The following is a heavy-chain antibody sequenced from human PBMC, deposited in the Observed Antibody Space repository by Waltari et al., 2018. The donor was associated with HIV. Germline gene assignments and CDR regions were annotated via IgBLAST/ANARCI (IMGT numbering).Heavy chain of an antibody. CDR3: ARVGRGDQYDFWSASMTGGGDY. CDR2: ISANNGNT. Sequence: QVQLVQSGSEVKKPGASVKVSCTPSGYTFTSSGISWVRQAPGQGLDWVGWISANNGNTHFAQKYQDRVTMTTDMSTSTAYMQLRSLRSDDTAVYYCARVGRGDQYDFWSASMTGGGDYWGQGTLVTVSS. V-gene: IGHV1-18*01. CDR1: GYTFTSSG. D-gene: IGHD3-3*01. J-gene: IGHJ4*02.